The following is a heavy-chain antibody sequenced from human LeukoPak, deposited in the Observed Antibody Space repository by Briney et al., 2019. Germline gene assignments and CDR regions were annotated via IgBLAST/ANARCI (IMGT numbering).Heavy chain of an antibody. J-gene: IGHJ4*02. CDR3: ARAYCSGGSCYYFHN. CDR1: GGSISRSSYA. Sequence: PSETLSLTGTVSGGSISRSSYAWGWSRQPPGKGLEWVAGTYYSGGTSSSTPSLKSRAPISVDTSKTQFSLGLSSVPAPATARYYCARAYCSGGSCYYFHNWGQ. CDR2: TYYSGGTS. D-gene: IGHD2-15*01. V-gene: IGHV4-39*07.